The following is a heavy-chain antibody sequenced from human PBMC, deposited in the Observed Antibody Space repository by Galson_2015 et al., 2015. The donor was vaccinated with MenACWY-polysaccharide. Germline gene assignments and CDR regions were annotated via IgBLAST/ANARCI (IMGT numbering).Heavy chain of an antibody. Sequence: SLRLSCAASGFTFSNFWMSWVRRAPGKELEWVASIKQDGSEKYLVDYVKGRFIISRDNAENSLFLQMNSLRAEDTAVYYCARELWVRGVFCDQWGQGTLVAVSS. CDR3: ARELWVRGVFCDQ. CDR2: IKQDGSEK. J-gene: IGHJ4*02. D-gene: IGHD3-10*01. CDR1: GFTFSNFW. V-gene: IGHV3-7*01.